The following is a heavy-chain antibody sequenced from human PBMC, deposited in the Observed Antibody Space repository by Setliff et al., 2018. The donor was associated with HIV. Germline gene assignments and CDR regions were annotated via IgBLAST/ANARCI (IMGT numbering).Heavy chain of an antibody. V-gene: IGHV1-46*01. CDR2: INPGDGST. Sequence: GASVKVSCKASGYTFTSYYIYWVRQAPGQGLQWMGIINPGDGSTIYAQKFQGRVTMTRDTSTSTLYMELSSLRSEDTAVYYCARDVAEMIVPLDDSWGQGTLVTVSS. J-gene: IGHJ4*02. CDR3: ARDVAEMIVPLDDS. CDR1: GYTFTSYY. D-gene: IGHD3-22*01.